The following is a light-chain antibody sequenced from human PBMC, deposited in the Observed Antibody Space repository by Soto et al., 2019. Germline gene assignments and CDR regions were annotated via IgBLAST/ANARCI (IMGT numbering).Light chain of an antibody. CDR3: AAWDDSLNGPHVV. J-gene: IGLJ2*01. V-gene: IGLV1-44*01. CDR2: SNN. CDR1: SSNIGSNT. Sequence: QSVLTQPPSASGTPGQRVTISCSGSSSNIGSNTVNWYQQLPGTAPKLLIYSNNQPPSGVPARFSGSKSGTSASLAISGLQSEDEADYYCAAWDDSLNGPHVVFGGGTKVTVL.